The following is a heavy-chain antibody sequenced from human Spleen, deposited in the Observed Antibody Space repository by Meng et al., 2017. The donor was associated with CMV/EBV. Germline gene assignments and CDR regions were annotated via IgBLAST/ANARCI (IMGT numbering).Heavy chain of an antibody. CDR1: GYTFTGYY. CDR3: ARGQRVGATGFDP. Sequence: ASVKVSCKASGYTFTGYYMHWVRQATGQGLEWMGWMNPNSGNTGYAQKFQGRVTITRNTSISTAYMELSSLRSEDTAVYYCARGQRVGATGFDPWGQGTLVTVSS. D-gene: IGHD1-26*01. J-gene: IGHJ5*02. CDR2: MNPNSGNT. V-gene: IGHV1-8*03.